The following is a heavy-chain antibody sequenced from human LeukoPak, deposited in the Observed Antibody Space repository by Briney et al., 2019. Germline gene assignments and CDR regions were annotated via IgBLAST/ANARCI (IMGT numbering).Heavy chain of an antibody. D-gene: IGHD2-15*01. Sequence: SETLSLTCAVSGGSFSGYYWSWIPQPPGKGLEWIGEINHSGSTNYNPSLKSRVTISVDTSKNQFSLKLSSVTAADTAVYYCARSAYSSDAFDIWGQGTMVTVSS. V-gene: IGHV4-34*01. J-gene: IGHJ3*02. CDR1: GGSFSGYY. CDR2: INHSGST. CDR3: ARSAYSSDAFDI.